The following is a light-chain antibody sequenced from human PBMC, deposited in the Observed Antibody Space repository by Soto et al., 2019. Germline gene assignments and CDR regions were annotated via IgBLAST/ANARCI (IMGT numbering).Light chain of an antibody. Sequence: QSVLTQPPSGSGAPGQRVTISCTGSSSNIGAGYDVHWYQQLPGTAPKLPIDGNSTRPSGVPDRFSGSKSGTSASLAIPGLQAEDEADYYCQSYYSSLSGLEVFGGGTKVTAL. CDR1: SSNIGAGYD. CDR2: GNS. CDR3: QSYYSSLSGLEV. V-gene: IGLV1-40*01. J-gene: IGLJ3*02.